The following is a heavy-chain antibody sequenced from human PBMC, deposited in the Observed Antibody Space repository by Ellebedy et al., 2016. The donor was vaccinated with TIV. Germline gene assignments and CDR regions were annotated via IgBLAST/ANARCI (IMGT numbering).Heavy chain of an antibody. J-gene: IGHJ4*02. CDR1: GFTFNSYA. CDR2: ISNNGGST. V-gene: IGHV3-64D*09. CDR3: VPRMVVAFEY. D-gene: IGHD2-21*01. Sequence: GESLKISCAASGFTFNSYAMHWVRQAPGKGLEYVSAISNNGGSTYYADSVKGRFTISRDNSKNTLYLQMSSLRAEDTAVYYCVPRMVVAFEYWGQGTLVTVSS.